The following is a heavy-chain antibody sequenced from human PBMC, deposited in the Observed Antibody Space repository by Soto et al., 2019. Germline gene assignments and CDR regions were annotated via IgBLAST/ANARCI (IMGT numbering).Heavy chain of an antibody. CDR2: TSGSGFST. Sequence: GGSLRLSCAASGFTFSSYSMSWVRQAPGKGLEWVSGTSGSGFSTYYADSVKGRFTISRDNAKNSLYLQMNSLRAEDTAVYYCARDFGYCSSTSCREYFQHWGQGTLVTVSS. J-gene: IGHJ1*01. CDR1: GFTFSSYS. CDR3: ARDFGYCSSTSCREYFQH. D-gene: IGHD2-2*03. V-gene: IGHV3-23*01.